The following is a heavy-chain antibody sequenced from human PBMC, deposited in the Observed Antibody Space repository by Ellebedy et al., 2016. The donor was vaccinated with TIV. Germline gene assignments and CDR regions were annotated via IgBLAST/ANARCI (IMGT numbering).Heavy chain of an antibody. V-gene: IGHV1-3*01. J-gene: IGHJ4*02. CDR2: INAGNGNT. CDR1: GYTFTSYA. Sequence: AASVKVSCKASGYTFTSYAMHWVRQAPGQRLEWMGWINAGNGNTKYSQKFQGRVTITRDTSASTAYMELNSLRSEDTAVYYCARDGVGSGWSLDYWGQGTLVTVSS. CDR3: ARDGVGSGWSLDY. D-gene: IGHD6-19*01.